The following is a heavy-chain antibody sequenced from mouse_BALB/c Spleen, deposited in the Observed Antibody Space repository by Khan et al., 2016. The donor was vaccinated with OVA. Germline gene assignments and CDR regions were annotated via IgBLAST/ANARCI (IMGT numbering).Heavy chain of an antibody. CDR3: ANHGSSSARLTK. CDR1: GYTFTSYW. J-gene: IGHJ3*02. V-gene: IGHV1-7*01. D-gene: IGHD1-1*01. Sequence: QIQLVQSGAELAKPGASVKMSCKASGYTFTSYWMHWVKQRPGQGLEWIGYINPSTGYTEYNQRFKDKATLTADKSSSTAYMQLSSLTSEESAVYYCANHGSSSARLTKWGKGTLVTVSA. CDR2: INPSTGYT.